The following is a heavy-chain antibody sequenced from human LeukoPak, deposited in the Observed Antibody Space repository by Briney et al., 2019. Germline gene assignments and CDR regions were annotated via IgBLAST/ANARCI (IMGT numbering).Heavy chain of an antibody. V-gene: IGHV3-23*01. CDR1: GFTFSSYA. CDR2: ISGSGGST. CDR3: AKGRSSGSSDY. D-gene: IGHD2-15*01. Sequence: SGGSLRLSCAASGFTFSSYAMSWVRQAPGKGLEWVSAISGSGGSTYYADSVRGRFTISRDNSKSTLYLQMNSLRAEDTAVYYCAKGRSSGSSDYWGQGTLVTVSS. J-gene: IGHJ4*02.